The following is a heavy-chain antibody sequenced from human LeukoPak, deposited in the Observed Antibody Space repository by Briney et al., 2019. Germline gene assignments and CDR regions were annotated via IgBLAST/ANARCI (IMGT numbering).Heavy chain of an antibody. CDR3: ARSAMITFGGVNSYYFDY. CDR2: INHSGST. CDR1: GGSFSGYY. J-gene: IGHJ4*02. V-gene: IGHV4-34*01. D-gene: IGHD3-16*01. Sequence: KSSETLSLTCAVYGGSFSGYYWSWIRQPPGKGLEWIGEINHSGSTNYNPSLKSRVTISVDTSKNQFSLKLSSVTAADTAVYYCARSAMITFGGVNSYYFDYWGQGTLVTVSS.